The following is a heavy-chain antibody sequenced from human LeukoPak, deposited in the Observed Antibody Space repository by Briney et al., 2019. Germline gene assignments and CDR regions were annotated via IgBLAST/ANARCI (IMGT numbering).Heavy chain of an antibody. V-gene: IGHV4-59*01. CDR1: GGSISSYY. CDR3: ARDHFYDSSGYYYGYDY. Sequence: SETLSLTCTVSGGSISSYYWSWIRQSPGKGLECIGYIYNSGSTNYNPSLKSRVTISVDTSKNQFSLKLSSVTAADTAVYYCARDHFYDSSGYYYGYDYWGQGTLVTVSS. J-gene: IGHJ4*02. D-gene: IGHD3-22*01. CDR2: IYNSGST.